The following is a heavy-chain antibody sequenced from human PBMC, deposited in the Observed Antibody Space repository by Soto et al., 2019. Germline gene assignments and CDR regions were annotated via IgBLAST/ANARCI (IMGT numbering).Heavy chain of an antibody. CDR1: GYTFTAYY. J-gene: IGHJ6*02. Sequence: QVQLVQSGAEVKEPGDSVRVSCEASGYTFTAYYIHWVRQVPGQGLEWMGWINPKFGDTNYAQDFKGRVTMTRDMAISTVYMELSRLTSDDTAIYYCARNMDYYYGPGSGNGHGVWGQGTTVTVFS. CDR3: ARNMDYYYGPGSGNGHGV. V-gene: IGHV1-2*02. D-gene: IGHD3-10*01. CDR2: INPKFGDT.